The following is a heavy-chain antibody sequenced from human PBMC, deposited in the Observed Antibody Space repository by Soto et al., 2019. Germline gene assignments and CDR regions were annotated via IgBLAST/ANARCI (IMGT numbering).Heavy chain of an antibody. V-gene: IGHV4-4*02. J-gene: IGHJ4*02. Sequence: PSETLFLTCAVSGGSISSSNWWSWVRQPPGKGLEWIGEIYHSGSTNYNPSLKSRVTISVDKSKNQFSLKLSSVTAADTAVYYCARGEYYDSSGYHALYFDYWGQGTLVTVSS. D-gene: IGHD3-22*01. CDR1: GGSISSSNW. CDR2: IYHSGST. CDR3: ARGEYYDSSGYHALYFDY.